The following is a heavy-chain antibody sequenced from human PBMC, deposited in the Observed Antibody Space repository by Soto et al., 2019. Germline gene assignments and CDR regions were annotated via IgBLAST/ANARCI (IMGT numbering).Heavy chain of an antibody. J-gene: IGHJ4*02. CDR1: GGSISDLY. Sequence: SETLSLTCTVSGGSISDLYWSWIRQPPGKGLEWIGYIYSSGSTNYNPSLKSRVTISVDTSKNQFSLKLSSVTAADTAVYYCARDLRIFGSTRGVDYWGQGTLVTVSS. D-gene: IGHD3-3*01. CDR2: IYSSGST. V-gene: IGHV4-59*11. CDR3: ARDLRIFGSTRGVDY.